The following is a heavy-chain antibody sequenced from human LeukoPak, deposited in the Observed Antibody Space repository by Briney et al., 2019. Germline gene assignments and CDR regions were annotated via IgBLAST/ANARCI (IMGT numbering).Heavy chain of an antibody. Sequence: PGGSLILSCAASGFTFSSYSMNWVRQAPGKGLEWVSSISSSSNYLYYPDSVKGRFTISRHNAKTSLYLQMNSLRAEDTAVYYCASWDPNYDFWSGARFDPWGQGTLVTVSS. CDR1: GFTFSSYS. CDR3: ASWDPNYDFWSGARFDP. CDR2: ISSSSNYL. J-gene: IGHJ5*02. D-gene: IGHD3-3*01. V-gene: IGHV3-21*01.